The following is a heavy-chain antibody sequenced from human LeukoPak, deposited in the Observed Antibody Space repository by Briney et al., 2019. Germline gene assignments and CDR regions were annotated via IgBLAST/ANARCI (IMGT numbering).Heavy chain of an antibody. CDR2: IKQDGGEK. D-gene: IGHD2-2*01. CDR1: GFSFSTYW. J-gene: IGHJ4*02. CDR3: ARGRYCSTTSCYYFDY. V-gene: IGHV3-7*04. Sequence: PGGSLRLSCAASGFSFSTYWMSWVRQAPGEGLEWVANIKQDGGEKYYVDSVKGRFTISRGNGKNSLSLQMNSLRAEDTAVYYCARGRYCSTTSCYYFDYWGQGTLVTVSS.